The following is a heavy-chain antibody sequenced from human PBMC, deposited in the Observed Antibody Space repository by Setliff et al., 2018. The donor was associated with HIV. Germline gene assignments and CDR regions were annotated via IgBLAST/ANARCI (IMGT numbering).Heavy chain of an antibody. CDR3: ARTRGYSYGTLAGFDY. J-gene: IGHJ4*01. V-gene: IGHV4-59*11. CDR2: ISYSGST. Sequence: PSETLSLTCTVSGASIRSQYWSWIRKPPGKGLEWIGYISYSGSTNYNPSLESRVAMSVDTSKQQFSLEVSSVTAADTAVYYCARTRGYSYGTLAGFDYWGRGSLVPSPQ. CDR1: GASIRSQY. D-gene: IGHD5-18*01.